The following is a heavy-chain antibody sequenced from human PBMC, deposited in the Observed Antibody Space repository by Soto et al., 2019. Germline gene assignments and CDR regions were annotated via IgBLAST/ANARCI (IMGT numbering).Heavy chain of an antibody. D-gene: IGHD6-19*01. CDR3: ARDTPPVDY. CDR2: IYYSGST. V-gene: IGHV4-30-4*01. CDR1: GGSISSGDYY. J-gene: IGHJ4*02. Sequence: QVQLQESGPGLVKPSQTLSLTCTVSGGSISSGDYYWSWIRQPPGKGLEWIGYIYYSGSTYYNPSPKGSVNNSVNPSKKQFSLKLSSVTAADTAVYYCARDTPPVDYWGQGTLVTVSS.